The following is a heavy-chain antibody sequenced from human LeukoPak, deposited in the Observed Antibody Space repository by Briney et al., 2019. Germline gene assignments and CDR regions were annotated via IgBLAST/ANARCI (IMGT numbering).Heavy chain of an antibody. CDR1: GGSISSYY. D-gene: IGHD3-3*01. CDR3: ARDGRRYDDFWGGYSPTYYYGMDV. J-gene: IGHJ6*02. Sequence: SETPSLTCTVSGGSISSYYWSWIRQPPGKGLEWIGYIYYSGSTNYNPSLKSRVTISVDTSKNQFSLKLSSVTAADTAVYYCARDGRRYDDFWGGYSPTYYYGMDVWGQGTTVTVSS. V-gene: IGHV4-59*01. CDR2: IYYSGST.